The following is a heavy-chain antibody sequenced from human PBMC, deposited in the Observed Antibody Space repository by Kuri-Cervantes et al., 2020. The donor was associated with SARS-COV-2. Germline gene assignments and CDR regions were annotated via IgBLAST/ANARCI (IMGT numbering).Heavy chain of an antibody. V-gene: IGHV3-74*01. D-gene: IGHD4-23*01. CDR2: INPDGSYT. CDR3: ARDHGGIMYYFDY. CDR1: GFTFSGHW. J-gene: IGHJ4*02. Sequence: ETLSLTCAASGFTFSGHWIHWVRQAPGKGLVWVSRINPDGSYTNNADSVKGRFTLSRDNAKNMLFLQMNSLRAEDTAVYYCARDHGGIMYYFDYWGQGTLVTVSS.